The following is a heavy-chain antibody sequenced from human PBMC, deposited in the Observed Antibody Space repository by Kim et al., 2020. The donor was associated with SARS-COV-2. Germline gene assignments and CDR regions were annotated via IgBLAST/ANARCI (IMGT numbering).Heavy chain of an antibody. J-gene: IGHJ4*01. CDR1: GFTFQEYG. CDR3: AKDKSYYFDSVNLDY. CDR2: ISYDGSNK. D-gene: IGHD3-10*01. Sequence: GGSLRLSCAGSGFTFQEYGIHWVRQAPGKGLEWVAVISYDGSNKYYAASVKGRFTISRDNSKNTVYLEVSSLRAEDTAVYYCAKDKSYYFDSVNLDYWG. V-gene: IGHV3-30*18.